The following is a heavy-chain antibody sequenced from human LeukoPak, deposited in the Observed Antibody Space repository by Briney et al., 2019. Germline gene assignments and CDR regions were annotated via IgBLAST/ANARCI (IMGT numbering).Heavy chain of an antibody. Sequence: SETLSLTCAVSGYSISSGYYWGWIRQPPGKGLEWIGSIYHSGSTYYNPSLKSRVTISVDTSKNQFSLKLSSVTAADTAVYNCAGDSSGYYYGNDYWGQGTLVTVSS. CDR3: AGDSSGYYYGNDY. V-gene: IGHV4-38-2*01. D-gene: IGHD3-22*01. CDR2: IYHSGST. CDR1: GYSISSGYY. J-gene: IGHJ4*02.